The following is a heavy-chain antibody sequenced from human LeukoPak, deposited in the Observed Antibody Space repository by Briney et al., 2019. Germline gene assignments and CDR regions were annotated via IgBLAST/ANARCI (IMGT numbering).Heavy chain of an antibody. V-gene: IGHV4-59*06. CDR3: AASLMGHAFDI. CDR2: IYYSGST. CDR1: GGSISSYY. Sequence: PSETLSLTCTVSGGSISSYYWSWIRQHPGKGLEWIGYIYYSGSTYYNPSLKSRVTISVDTSKNQFSLKLSSVTAADTAVYYCAASLMGHAFDIWGQGTMVTVSS. D-gene: IGHD3-10*01. J-gene: IGHJ3*02.